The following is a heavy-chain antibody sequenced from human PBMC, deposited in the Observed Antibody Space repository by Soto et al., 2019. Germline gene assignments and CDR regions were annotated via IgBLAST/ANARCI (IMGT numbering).Heavy chain of an antibody. CDR1: GGSISSYY. CDR2: IYYSGST. CDR3: ARGYGRNCDS. V-gene: IGHV4-59*01. J-gene: IGHJ4*02. Sequence: QVQLQESGPGLVKPSETLSLTCTVSGGSISSYYWSWIRQPPGKGLEWIGYIYYSGSTNYNPPLKSRVPNSLDTSKDQFSLKLSSLPAADTAVYYCARGYGRNCDSWGQGTLVTVSS. D-gene: IGHD1-20*01.